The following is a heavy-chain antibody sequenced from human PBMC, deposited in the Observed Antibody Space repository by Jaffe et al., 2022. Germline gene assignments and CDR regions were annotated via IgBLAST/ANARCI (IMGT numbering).Heavy chain of an antibody. J-gene: IGHJ4*02. CDR1: GFSLSTSGVG. D-gene: IGHD3-9*01. Sequence: QIILKESGPTLVKPTQTLTLTCTFSGFSLSTSGVGVGWIRQPPGKALEWLALIYWNDDERYSPSLKSRLTIIKNTSKKQVVLTMTNMDPMDTATYYCAHSVRGYDILTGYYNPKYFDYWGQGTLVAVSS. V-gene: IGHV2-5*01. CDR3: AHSVRGYDILTGYYNPKYFDY. CDR2: IYWNDDE.